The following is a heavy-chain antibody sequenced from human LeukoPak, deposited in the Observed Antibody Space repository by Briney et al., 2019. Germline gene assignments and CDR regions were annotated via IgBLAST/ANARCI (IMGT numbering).Heavy chain of an antibody. Sequence: SETLSLTCAVYGGSFSGYYWSWIRQPPGKGLEWIGEINHSGSTNYNPSLKSRVTISVDTSKNQFSLKLSSVTAADTAVYYCARRAVYYDSSGYYSRFDYWGQGTLVTVSS. CDR1: GGSFSGYY. D-gene: IGHD3-22*01. V-gene: IGHV4-34*01. J-gene: IGHJ4*02. CDR3: ARRAVYYDSSGYYSRFDY. CDR2: INHSGST.